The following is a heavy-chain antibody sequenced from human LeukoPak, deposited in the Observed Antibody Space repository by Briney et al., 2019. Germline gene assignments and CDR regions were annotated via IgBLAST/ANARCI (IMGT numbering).Heavy chain of an antibody. CDR1: GYSFTSYR. V-gene: IGHV5-10-1*01. J-gene: IGHJ4*02. D-gene: IGHD2-15*01. Sequence: KAGESLKISCKGSGYSFTSYRISWVRQMPGKGLERMGRIDPSDSYTNYSPSFQGHVTISADKSISTAYLRWSSLKASDTAMYYCATRIGYCSGGSCQYFDYWGQGTLVTVSS. CDR2: IDPSDSYT. CDR3: ATRIGYCSGGSCQYFDY.